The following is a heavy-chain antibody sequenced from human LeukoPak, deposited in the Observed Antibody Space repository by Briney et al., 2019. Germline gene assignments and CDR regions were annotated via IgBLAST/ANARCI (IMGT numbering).Heavy chain of an antibody. Sequence: GGSLRLSCAASGFTFSSYSMNWVRQAPRKGLEWVSSISSSSSYIYYADSVKGRFTISRDNAKNTLYLQMNSLRAEDTSVYYCAEDQKLQPFHYWGQGTLVTVSS. CDR3: AEDQKLQPFHY. CDR2: ISSSSSYI. CDR1: GFTFSSYS. J-gene: IGHJ4*02. D-gene: IGHD2-15*01. V-gene: IGHV3-21*01.